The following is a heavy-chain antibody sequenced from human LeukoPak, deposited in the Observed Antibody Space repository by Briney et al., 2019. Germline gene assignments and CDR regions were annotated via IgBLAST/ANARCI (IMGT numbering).Heavy chain of an antibody. V-gene: IGHV3-23*01. CDR2: ISASGGDT. CDR3: AKACLKATTPGRGMDV. D-gene: IGHD5-24*01. Sequence: PGGSLRLSCATSGFKFNLYAMTWVRQAPGKGLEWVSGISASGGDTYYADSMKGRFTISRDNSKNTLYLQMNSLRAEDTAVYFCAKACLKATTPGRGMDVWGQGTTVTVSS. CDR1: GFKFNLYA. J-gene: IGHJ6*02.